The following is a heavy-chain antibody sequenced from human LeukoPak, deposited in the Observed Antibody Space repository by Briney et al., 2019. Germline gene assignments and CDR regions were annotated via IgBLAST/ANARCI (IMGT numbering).Heavy chain of an antibody. Sequence: GESLKISCKGSGYSFTSYWIGWVRQMPGKGLEWMGIIYPGDSDTRYSPSFQGQVTISADKSISTAYLQWSSPKASDTAMYYCARHYAGYSSGWYFPDYWGQGTLVTVSS. V-gene: IGHV5-51*01. J-gene: IGHJ4*02. CDR3: ARHYAGYSSGWYFPDY. CDR2: IYPGDSDT. D-gene: IGHD6-19*01. CDR1: GYSFTSYW.